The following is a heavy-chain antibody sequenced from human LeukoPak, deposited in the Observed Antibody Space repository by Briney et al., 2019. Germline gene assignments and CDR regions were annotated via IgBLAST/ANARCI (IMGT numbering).Heavy chain of an antibody. J-gene: IGHJ4*02. CDR3: ARVKVLRFLEWFLDF. D-gene: IGHD3-3*01. CDR2: VYYSGSS. Sequence: SETLSLTCTVSGSSVSSDEYYWSWVRQHPGKGLEWIGYVYYSGSSYYIPSLESRVTMSVEVSKNQFYLELRSVTAADTAVYYCARVKVLRFLEWFLDFWGQGALVTVSS. CDR1: GSSVSSDEYY. V-gene: IGHV4-31*03.